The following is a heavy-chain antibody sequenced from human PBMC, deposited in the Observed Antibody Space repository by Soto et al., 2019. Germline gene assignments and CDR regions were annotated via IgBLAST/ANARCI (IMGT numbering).Heavy chain of an antibody. V-gene: IGHV4-31*03. Sequence: TLSLPYTVSGGSISSGGYYWSLIRQHPGKGLEWIGYIYYSGSTYYNPSLKSRVTISVDTSKNQFSLKLSSVTAEDTAVYYCARDQVSRLGRAYAFDIWGQGTMVTVS. D-gene: IGHD5-12*01. J-gene: IGHJ3*02. CDR2: IYYSGST. CDR3: ARDQVSRLGRAYAFDI. CDR1: GGSISSGGYY.